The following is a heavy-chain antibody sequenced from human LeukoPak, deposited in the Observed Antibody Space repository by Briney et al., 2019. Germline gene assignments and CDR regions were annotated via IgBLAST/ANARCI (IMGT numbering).Heavy chain of an antibody. V-gene: IGHV3-49*03. CDR1: GFTFGDYG. CDR3: TRDWWRLGFDY. D-gene: IGHD2-21*02. J-gene: IGHJ4*02. Sequence: GGSLRLSCTAFGFTFGDYGLSWFRQAPGKGQEWIGFIRSKKVFGGAIEYAASVKGSFTFSRDDSKSIAYLQMNDLRTDDTAVYYCTRDWWRLGFDYWGQGTLVTVSS. CDR2: IRSKKVFGGAI.